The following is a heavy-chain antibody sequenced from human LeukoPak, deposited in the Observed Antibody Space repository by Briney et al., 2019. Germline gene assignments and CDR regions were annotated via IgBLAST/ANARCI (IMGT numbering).Heavy chain of an antibody. V-gene: IGHV1-18*01. J-gene: IGHJ4*02. Sequence: ASAKVSCKASGYTFTSYGISWVRQAPGQGLEWMGWISAYNGNTNYAQKLQGRVTMTTDTSTSTAYMELRSLRSDDTAVYYCASYQIVGATVGPLGYWGQGTLVTVSS. D-gene: IGHD1-26*01. CDR1: GYTFTSYG. CDR3: ASYQIVGATVGPLGY. CDR2: ISAYNGNT.